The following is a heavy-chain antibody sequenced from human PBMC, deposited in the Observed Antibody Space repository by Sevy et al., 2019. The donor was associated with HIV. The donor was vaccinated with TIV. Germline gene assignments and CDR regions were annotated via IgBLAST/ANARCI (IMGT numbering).Heavy chain of an antibody. V-gene: IGHV3-23*01. J-gene: IGHJ4*02. CDR2: ISGSGGST. Sequence: GGSLRLSCAASGFTFSSYAMSWVHQAPGKGLEWVSAISGSGGSTYYADSVKGRFTISRDNSKNTLYLQMNSLRAEDTAVYYCAKVISRGLAGPKYYFDYWGQGTLVTVSS. D-gene: IGHD6-19*01. CDR1: GFTFSSYA. CDR3: AKVISRGLAGPKYYFDY.